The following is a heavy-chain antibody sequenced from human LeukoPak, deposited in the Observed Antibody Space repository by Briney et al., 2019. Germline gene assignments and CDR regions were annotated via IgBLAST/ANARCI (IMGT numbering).Heavy chain of an antibody. D-gene: IGHD6-6*01. V-gene: IGHV3-7*01. CDR2: IKQDGTEK. CDR1: GFTFSRFW. J-gene: IGHJ4*02. Sequence: GGSLRLSCAASGFTFSRFWMSWVRQAPGKGLEWVANIKQDGTEKYYLDSVKGRFTISRDNPKNLLYLQLNSLRVEDTVVYFCARVTEQVALDYWGQGTLVTVSS. CDR3: ARVTEQVALDY.